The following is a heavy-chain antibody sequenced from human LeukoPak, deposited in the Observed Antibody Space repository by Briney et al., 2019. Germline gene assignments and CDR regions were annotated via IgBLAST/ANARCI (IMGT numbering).Heavy chain of an antibody. CDR1: GFTFSTHS. D-gene: IGHD1-1*01. J-gene: IGHJ2*01. Sequence: QPGGSLRLSCAVSGFTFSTHSINWVRQAPGKGLEWVSYINGRSSSIYYADSVKGRFIISRDNAKNSLYLQMNSLRVEDTAVYYCARDLGNWEKREWYFDLWGRGTLVTVSS. CDR3: ARDLGNWEKREWYFDL. V-gene: IGHV3-48*04. CDR2: INGRSSSI.